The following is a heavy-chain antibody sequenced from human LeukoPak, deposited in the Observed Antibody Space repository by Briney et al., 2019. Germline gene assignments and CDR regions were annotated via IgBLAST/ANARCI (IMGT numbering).Heavy chain of an antibody. V-gene: IGHV4-59*01. CDR2: IDDSGNT. D-gene: IGHD3-10*01. Sequence: SETLSLTCTVTGGSISRYYWSWIRRPPGKGLEWLGYIDDSGNTNYNPSLKSQVTISVDKSKNQFSLKLSFVTAADTAMYYCARSDYHNSGSHTVFDAFDIWGQGTRVTVSS. CDR1: GGSISRYY. J-gene: IGHJ3*02. CDR3: ARSDYHNSGSHTVFDAFDI.